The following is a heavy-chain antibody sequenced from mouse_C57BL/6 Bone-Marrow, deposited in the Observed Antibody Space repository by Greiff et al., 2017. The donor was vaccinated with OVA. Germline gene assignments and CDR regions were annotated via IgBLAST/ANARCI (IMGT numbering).Heavy chain of an antibody. CDR1: GYAFSSYW. Sequence: QVQLQQSGAELVKPGASVKISCKASGYAFSSYWMNWVKQRPGKGLEWIGQIYPGDGDTNYNGKFKGKATLTADKSSSTAYMQLSSLTSEDSAVYCCAREGYGSSWGFAYWGQGTLVTVSA. CDR2: IYPGDGDT. J-gene: IGHJ3*01. D-gene: IGHD1-1*01. V-gene: IGHV1-80*01. CDR3: AREGYGSSWGFAY.